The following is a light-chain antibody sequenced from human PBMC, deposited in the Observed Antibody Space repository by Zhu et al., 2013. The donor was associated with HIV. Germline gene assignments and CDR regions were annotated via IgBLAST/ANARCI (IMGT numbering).Light chain of an antibody. Sequence: VVLTQSPGSLSLSPGERVTLSCRASQTISSNYLAWYQQKPGQAPRLLIYGASSRATGIPDRFSGSGSGTHFTLTVSRLEPEDFAVYYCQQYGSSPRTFGQGTNGGNQT. V-gene: IGKV3-20*01. CDR2: GAS. CDR1: QTISSNY. CDR3: QQYGSSPRT. J-gene: IGKJ1*01.